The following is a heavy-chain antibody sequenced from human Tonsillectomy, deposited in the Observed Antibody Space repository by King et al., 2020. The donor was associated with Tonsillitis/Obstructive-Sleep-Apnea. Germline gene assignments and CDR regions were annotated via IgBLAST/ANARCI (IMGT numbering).Heavy chain of an antibody. CDR2: IYWDDDK. V-gene: IGHV2-5*02. CDR1: GFSLSTSGVG. J-gene: IGHJ3*02. Sequence: ITLKESGPTLVKPTQTLTLTCTFSGFSLSTSGVGVGWIRQPPGKALEWLALIYWDDDKRYSPSLKSRLTITKDTSKNQVVLTMTNMDPVDTATYYGAHRRGYGGSGGAFDIWGQGTMVTVSS. D-gene: IGHD4-23*01. CDR3: AHRRGYGGSGGAFDI.